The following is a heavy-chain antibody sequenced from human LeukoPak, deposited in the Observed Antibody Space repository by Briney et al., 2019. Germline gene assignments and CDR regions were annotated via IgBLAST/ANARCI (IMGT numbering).Heavy chain of an antibody. V-gene: IGHV3-48*04. Sequence: GGSLRLSCAASGFTFSSYSMNWVRQAPGKGLEWVSYISSSSSTIYYADSVKGRFTISRDNAKNSLYLQMNSLRAEDTAVYYCARDRLYRARITISESEFDPWGQGTLVTVSS. CDR3: ARDRLYRARITISESEFDP. CDR2: ISSSSSTI. J-gene: IGHJ5*02. D-gene: IGHD3-9*01. CDR1: GFTFSSYS.